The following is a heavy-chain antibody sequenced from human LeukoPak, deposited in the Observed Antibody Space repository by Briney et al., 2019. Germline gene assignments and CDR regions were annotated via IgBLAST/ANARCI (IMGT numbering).Heavy chain of an antibody. CDR2: IKQDGSEK. Sequence: PGGSLRLSCAASGFTFSTFWMSWVRQAPGKGLECVANIKQDGSEKYYVDSVKGRFTISRDHAKNSLYLQMNSLRAEDTAVYYCARGSIAAAFQFDYWGQGTLVTVSS. J-gene: IGHJ4*02. CDR1: GFTFSTFW. D-gene: IGHD6-13*01. V-gene: IGHV3-7*01. CDR3: ARGSIAAAFQFDY.